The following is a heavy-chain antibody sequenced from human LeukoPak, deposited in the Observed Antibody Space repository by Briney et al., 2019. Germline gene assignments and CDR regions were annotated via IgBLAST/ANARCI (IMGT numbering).Heavy chain of an antibody. V-gene: IGHV4-34*01. J-gene: IGHJ6*02. D-gene: IGHD3-10*01. Sequence: PSETLSLTCAVYGGSFSGYYWNWIRQPPGKGLEWIGEINHSGSTNYNPSLKSRVTISVDTTKNQFSLKLSSVTAADTAVYYCARSGSGSHTYYYYGMDVWGQGTTVTVSS. CDR3: ARSGSGSHTYYYYGMDV. CDR2: INHSGST. CDR1: GGSFSGYY.